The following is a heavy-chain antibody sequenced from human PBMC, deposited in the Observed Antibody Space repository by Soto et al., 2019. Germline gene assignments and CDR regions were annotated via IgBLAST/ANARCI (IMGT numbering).Heavy chain of an antibody. J-gene: IGHJ6*02. CDR1: GYTLTELS. Sequence: QVQLVQSGAEVKKPGASVKVSCKVSGYTLTELSMHWVRQAPGNGLEWMGGFDPEDGETIYAQKFQGRVTMTEDTSPDTAYMELSNLGSEDTAVYYCATDLRDILTGYLRGGMDVWGQGTKVTVSS. CDR2: FDPEDGET. CDR3: ATDLRDILTGYLRGGMDV. V-gene: IGHV1-24*01. D-gene: IGHD3-9*01.